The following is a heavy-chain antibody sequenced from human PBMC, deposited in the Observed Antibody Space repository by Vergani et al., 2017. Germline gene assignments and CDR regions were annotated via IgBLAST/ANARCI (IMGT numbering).Heavy chain of an antibody. CDR3: ARDRGGSSWYDAEYFQD. Sequence: QVQLQESGPGLVKPSQTLSLTCTVSGGSISSGSYYWSWIRQPAGKGLEWIGRIYTSGSTNYNPSLKSRVTISGDTSKNQFSLKLSSVTAADTAVYYCARDRGGSSWYDAEYFQDWGQGTLGNVSS. CDR2: IYTSGST. CDR1: GGSISSGSYY. V-gene: IGHV4-61*02. J-gene: IGHJ1*01. D-gene: IGHD6-13*01.